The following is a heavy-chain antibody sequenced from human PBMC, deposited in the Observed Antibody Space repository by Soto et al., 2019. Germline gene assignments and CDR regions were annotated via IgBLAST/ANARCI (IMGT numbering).Heavy chain of an antibody. CDR2: ISGSGSST. V-gene: IGHV3-23*01. J-gene: IGHJ4*02. CDR3: ARRTAYFDW. CDR1: GFTFSSYA. Sequence: GGSLRLSCAASGFTFSSYAMSWVRQAPGKGLEWVSAISGSGSSTYYADSVKGRFTISRDNAKNSLFLQMNSLRAEDTAVYYCARRTAYFDWWGQGTLVTVSS. D-gene: IGHD5-18*01.